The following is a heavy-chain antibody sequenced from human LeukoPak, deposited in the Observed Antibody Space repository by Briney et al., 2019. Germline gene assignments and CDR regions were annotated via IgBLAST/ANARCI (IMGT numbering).Heavy chain of an antibody. V-gene: IGHV4-38-2*02. CDR2: IYYSGSI. Sequence: SETLSLTCTVSGYSISSGYYWGWIRQPPGKGLEWIGSIYYSGSIYYNPSLKSRLTMSIDKSKNQFSLRLTSVTAADTAVYYCAREAYYGSGSYYKLDSVALYFDYWGQGTLVTVSS. J-gene: IGHJ4*02. D-gene: IGHD3-10*01. CDR3: AREAYYGSGSYYKLDSVALYFDY. CDR1: GYSISSGYY.